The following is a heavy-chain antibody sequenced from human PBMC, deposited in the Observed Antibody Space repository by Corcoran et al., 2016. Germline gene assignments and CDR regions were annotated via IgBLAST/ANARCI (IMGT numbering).Heavy chain of an antibody. V-gene: IGHV4-34*01. Sequence: QVQLQQWGAGLLKPSETLSLTCAVYGGSFSGYYWSWIRQPPGKGLEWIGEINHSGSTNYNPSLKSRVTISVDTSKNQFSLKLSSVTAADTAVYYCARTDGWFGPTMIAFDIWGQGTMVTVSS. D-gene: IGHD3-10*01. CDR2: INHSGST. CDR3: ARTDGWFGPTMIAFDI. J-gene: IGHJ3*02. CDR1: GGSFSGYY.